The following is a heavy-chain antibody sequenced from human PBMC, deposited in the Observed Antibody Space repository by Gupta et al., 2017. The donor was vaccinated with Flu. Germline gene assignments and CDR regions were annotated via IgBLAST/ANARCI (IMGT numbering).Heavy chain of an antibody. V-gene: IGHV3-23*01. D-gene: IGHD6-13*01. CDR1: GLTFSDYA. CDR3: TKDRSGNPAIDY. Sequence: VQMWELGRGVVQPGESLRLSCVVSGLTFSDYAMNWVRQAPGKGLEWLSTVGAGGDRTYYADSVMGRFTISRDNSKNTIYLQMNSLRGDDTAVYYCTKDRSGNPAIDYWGQGALVTVSA. J-gene: IGHJ4*02. CDR2: VGAGGDRT.